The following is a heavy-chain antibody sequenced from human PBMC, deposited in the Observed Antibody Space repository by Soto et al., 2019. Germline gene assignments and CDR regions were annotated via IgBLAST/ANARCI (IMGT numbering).Heavy chain of an antibody. CDR2: IYYSGTT. CDR1: CGSGISGSYF. V-gene: IGHV4-61*01. J-gene: IGHJ3*01. D-gene: IGHD3-16*01. CDR3: ARRGPGGRVFDP. Sequence: SETLSLTCAVSCGSGISGSYFWSWIRQPPGKGLERIGYIYYSGTTNYNHSLKSRVTISLDTSNNQFSLKLSSVTAVDTAVYYCARRGPGGRVFDPGGQGTMFT.